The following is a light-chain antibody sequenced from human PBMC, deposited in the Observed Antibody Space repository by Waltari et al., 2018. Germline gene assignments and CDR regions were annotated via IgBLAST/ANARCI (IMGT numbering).Light chain of an antibody. V-gene: IGKV3-20*01. Sequence: EIVLTQSPGTLSLSPGERATLSCRASQSVSRTLAWYQQKPGQAPRHLIYGASTRATGIPERFSGGGSGTDFSLTISRLEPEDFAVYYCQHYVRLPVTFGQGTKVEIK. CDR3: QHYVRLPVT. CDR1: QSVSRT. J-gene: IGKJ1*01. CDR2: GAS.